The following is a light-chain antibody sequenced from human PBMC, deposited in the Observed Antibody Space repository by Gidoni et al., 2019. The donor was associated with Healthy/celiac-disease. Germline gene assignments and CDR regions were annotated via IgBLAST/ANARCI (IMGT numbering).Light chain of an antibody. CDR3: QQYNNWPKT. Sequence: EIVMTQSPATLSVSPGERATLSCRASQSVSSNLAWYQQKPGQAPRLSIYGASTRATGIPARFSGSGSGTEFTLTISSLQSEDFAVYYCQQYNNWPKTFGGGTKVEIK. CDR2: GAS. J-gene: IGKJ4*01. CDR1: QSVSSN. V-gene: IGKV3-15*01.